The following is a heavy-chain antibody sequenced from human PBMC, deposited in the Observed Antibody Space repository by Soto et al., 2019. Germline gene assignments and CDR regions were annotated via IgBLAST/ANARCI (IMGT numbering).Heavy chain of an antibody. CDR2: IYPGDSDT. V-gene: IGHV5-51*03. D-gene: IGHD4-17*01. CDR1: EYTFANYW. CDR3: ARYPTLTDYFFHGMDV. J-gene: IGHJ6*02. Sequence: GEVLKISYTGSEYTFANYWIGWVRQIPEKRLEWMGIIYPGDSDTRYSPSFQGQVTISADRSISTSYLQWSSLKASDTGMYYCARYPTLTDYFFHGMDVWGQGTTVTVSS.